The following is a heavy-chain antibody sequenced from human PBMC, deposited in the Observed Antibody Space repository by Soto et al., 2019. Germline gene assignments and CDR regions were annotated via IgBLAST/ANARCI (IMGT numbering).Heavy chain of an antibody. CDR1: GFNFRGYG. J-gene: IGHJ1*01. D-gene: IGHD7-27*01. V-gene: IGHV3-33*06. Sequence: PGGSLRLSCAASGFNFRGYGMHWVRQAPGKGPEWVAVIWHDGTNKYYGDSVEGRFTISRDNSKNTLYLQMNSLRVEDTALYYCVKDGLNCGSDLDEHWGQGTQVTVSS. CDR3: VKDGLNCGSDLDEH. CDR2: IWHDGTNK.